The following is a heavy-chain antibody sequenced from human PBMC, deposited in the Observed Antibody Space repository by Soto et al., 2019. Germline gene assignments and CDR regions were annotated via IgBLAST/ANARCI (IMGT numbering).Heavy chain of an antibody. Sequence: SVKVSCKASGGTFSSYAISWVRQAPGQGLEWMGGIIPIFGTANYAQKFQGRVTITADESTSTAYMELSGLRSEDTAVYYCARGTIGDYYDSSGYYYVLDYWGQGTLVTVSS. CDR2: IIPIFGTA. CDR1: GGTFSSYA. V-gene: IGHV1-69*13. J-gene: IGHJ4*02. D-gene: IGHD3-22*01. CDR3: ARGTIGDYYDSSGYYYVLDY.